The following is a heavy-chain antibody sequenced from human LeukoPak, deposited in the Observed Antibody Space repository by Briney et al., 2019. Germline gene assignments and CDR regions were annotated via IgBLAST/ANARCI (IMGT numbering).Heavy chain of an antibody. V-gene: IGHV4-59*01. J-gene: IGHJ5*02. CDR1: GDSIAGYY. CDR2: VHYSGGT. D-gene: IGHD2-2*02. Sequence: SETLSLTCTVSGDSIAGYYWSWVRQPPGKGLEWIAYVHYSGGTKYNPSLKSRVSASMDTSKSQVSLKVTSVTAADTAVYYCARGGASSKYLDPWGQGILVTVSS. CDR3: ARGGASSKYLDP.